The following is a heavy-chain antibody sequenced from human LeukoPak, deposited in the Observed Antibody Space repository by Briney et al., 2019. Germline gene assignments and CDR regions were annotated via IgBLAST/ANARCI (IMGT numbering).Heavy chain of an antibody. D-gene: IGHD4-17*01. CDR3: AKGVYGNYGDYALDY. J-gene: IGHJ4*02. CDR2: ISYDGSNK. Sequence: GGSLRLSCAASGFTFSSYAMHWVRQAPGKGLEWVAVISYDGSNKYYADSMKGRFTISRDNSKNTLYLQMNSLRAEDTAVYYCAKGVYGNYGDYALDYWGQGTLVTVSS. V-gene: IGHV3-30*04. CDR1: GFTFSSYA.